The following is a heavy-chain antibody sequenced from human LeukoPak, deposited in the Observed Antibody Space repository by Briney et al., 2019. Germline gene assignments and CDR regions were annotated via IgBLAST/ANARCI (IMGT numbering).Heavy chain of an antibody. V-gene: IGHV4-34*01. Sequence: SETLSLTCAVYGGSFSGYYWSWIRQPPGKGLEWIGEINHSGSTNYNPSLKSRVTISVDTSKNQFSLKLSSVTAADTAVYYCARVPQGIAAAGAPDYWGQGTLVTVSS. D-gene: IGHD6-13*01. CDR3: ARVPQGIAAAGAPDY. J-gene: IGHJ4*02. CDR1: GGSFSGYY. CDR2: INHSGST.